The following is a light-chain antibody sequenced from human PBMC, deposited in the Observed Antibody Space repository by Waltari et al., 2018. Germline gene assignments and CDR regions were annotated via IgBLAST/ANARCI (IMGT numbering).Light chain of an antibody. CDR3: SAWAVSVLIWV. Sequence: QAGLTQPPSVSRDLGQTATLTCTGNNYDVGSEGAAWLQQRPGHPPKLLSYRDNNRPSGISERFSASRPGTKAPLTISGLRPQEEADYFGSAWAVSVLIWVFGGGTKRTVL. J-gene: IGLJ3*02. CDR2: RDN. V-gene: IGLV10-54*04. CDR1: NYDVGSEG.